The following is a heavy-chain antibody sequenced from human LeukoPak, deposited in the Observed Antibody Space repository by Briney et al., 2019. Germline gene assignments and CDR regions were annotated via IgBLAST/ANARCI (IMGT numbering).Heavy chain of an antibody. CDR1: GFTFRDAW. CDR3: TTNYYGSGSFDY. J-gene: IGHJ4*02. Sequence: GGSLRLSCAASGFTFRDAWMNWVRQAPGMGLEWLGRIKSKTDGGTTDYAAPVKGRFTISRDDSKNTLYLRMNSLKTEDTAVYYCTTNYYGSGSFDYWGQGTLVTVSS. D-gene: IGHD3-10*01. V-gene: IGHV3-15*01. CDR2: IKSKTDGGTT.